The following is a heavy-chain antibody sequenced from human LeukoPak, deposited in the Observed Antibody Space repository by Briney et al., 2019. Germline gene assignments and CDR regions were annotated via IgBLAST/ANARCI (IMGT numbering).Heavy chain of an antibody. CDR1: GSTSGTTW. CDR2: INSDGSST. CDR3: ARAGISGNAY. V-gene: IGHV3-74*01. Sequence: GGSLRSSFAPPGSTSGTTWMTGFRQAPGKGLVWVSRINSDGSSTSYADSVKGRFTISRDNAKNTLYLQMNSLRAEDTAVYYCARAGISGNAYWGQGTLVTVSS. J-gene: IGHJ4*02. D-gene: IGHD3-10*01.